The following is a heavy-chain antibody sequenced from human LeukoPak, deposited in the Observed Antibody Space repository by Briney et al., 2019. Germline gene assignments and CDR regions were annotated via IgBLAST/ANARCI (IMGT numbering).Heavy chain of an antibody. CDR1: GFTFSSYW. D-gene: IGHD1-7*01. CDR2: IKQDGSEK. V-gene: IGHV3-7*01. CDR3: ARDWSELRSCLDY. Sequence: GGSLRLSCAASGFTFSSYWTSWVRQAPGKGLEWVANIKQDGSEKYYVDSVKGRFTISRDNAKNSLYLQMNSLRAEDTAVYYCARDWSELRSCLDYWGQGTLVTVSS. J-gene: IGHJ4*02.